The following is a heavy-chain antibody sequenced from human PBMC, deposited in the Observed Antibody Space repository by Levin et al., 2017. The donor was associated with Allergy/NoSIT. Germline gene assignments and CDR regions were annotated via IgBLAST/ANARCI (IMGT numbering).Heavy chain of an antibody. CDR1: GFTFTDYA. CDR2: ISGSGGST. D-gene: IGHD3-3*02. CDR3: AKAFPWFDP. Sequence: GGSLRLSCAASGFTFTDYAMSWVRQAPGKGLEWVSAISGSGGSTHYADSVKGRFTTSRDNSKNTLYLQMNSLRVEDTAVYYCAKAFPWFDPWGQGTLVTVSS. V-gene: IGHV3-23*01. J-gene: IGHJ5*02.